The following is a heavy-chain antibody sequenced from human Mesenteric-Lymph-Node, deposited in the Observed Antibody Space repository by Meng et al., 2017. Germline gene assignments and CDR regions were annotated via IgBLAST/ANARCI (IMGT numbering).Heavy chain of an antibody. CDR2: IYHGVNI. D-gene: IGHD3-10*01. Sequence: QVQLPEYGSGLVRPSQTLSLTCAVSGDSITSGDYFWTWIRQPPGKGLEWIGYIYHGVNIYYTPSLRSRVTISVDKSRNQFSLKLTSVSAADTAVYYCVRDTRRGGGWFDPWGQGTLVTVSS. V-gene: IGHV4-30-2*01. CDR1: GDSITSGDYF. CDR3: VRDTRRGGGWFDP. J-gene: IGHJ5*02.